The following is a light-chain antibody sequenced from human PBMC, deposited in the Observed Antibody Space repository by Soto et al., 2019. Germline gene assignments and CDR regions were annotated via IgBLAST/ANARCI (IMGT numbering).Light chain of an antibody. CDR1: SSDVGGYNY. CDR3: SSYAGSNKRV. V-gene: IGLV2-8*01. CDR2: EVT. J-gene: IGLJ1*01. Sequence: QSVLTQPPSASGSPGQSVTISCTGTSSDVGGYNYVSWYQQYPGKAPKLMIYEVTKRPSGVPDRFSGSKSGNTASLTVSGLQAEDEADYYCSSYAGSNKRVFGTGTKVTVL.